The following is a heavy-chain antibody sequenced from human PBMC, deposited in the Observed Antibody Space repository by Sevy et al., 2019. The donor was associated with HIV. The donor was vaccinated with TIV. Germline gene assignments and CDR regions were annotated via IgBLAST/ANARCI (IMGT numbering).Heavy chain of an antibody. CDR2: ISGSGDST. V-gene: IGHV3-23*01. J-gene: IGHJ4*02. D-gene: IGHD3-16*01. CDR1: AFSFNTYA. CDR3: AKPRGSFYFDY. Sequence: GGSLRLSCAASAFSFNTYAMSWVRRAPGKGLEWVSTISGSGDSTFYSDSVKGRFTISRDNSKNTLYLQMNSLRAEDAAVYYCAKPRGSFYFDYWGQGTLVTVSS.